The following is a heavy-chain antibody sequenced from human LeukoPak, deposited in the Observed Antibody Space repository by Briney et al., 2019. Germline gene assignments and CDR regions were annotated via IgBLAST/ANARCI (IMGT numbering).Heavy chain of an antibody. CDR1: GGSISSSSYY. J-gene: IGHJ5*02. D-gene: IGHD3-10*01. CDR3: ARHKEGILVRGLITKKERAYKWFDP. Sequence: PSETLSLTCTVSGGSISSSSYYWGWIRQPPETGLEWFGNIYYSGSTYYNPSLKSRVTISVDTSKNQFSLKLSPVTAADTAVYYCARHKEGILVRGLITKKERAYKWFDPWGQGILVTVSS. V-gene: IGHV4-39*01. CDR2: IYYSGST.